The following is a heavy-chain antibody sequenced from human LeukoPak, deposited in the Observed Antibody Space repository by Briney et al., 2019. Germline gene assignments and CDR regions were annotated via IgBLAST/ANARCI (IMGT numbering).Heavy chain of an antibody. D-gene: IGHD6-19*01. CDR2: IYTSGST. J-gene: IGHJ4*02. Sequence: SETLSLTCTVSGGSISSYYWSWIRQPAGKGLEWIGRIYTSGSTNYNPSLKSRGTISVDTSKNQFSLKLNSVTPEDTAVYYCARCPLYSSGWYPGTGSFFDYWGQGTLVTVSS. CDR3: ARCPLYSSGWYPGTGSFFDY. CDR1: GGSISSYY. V-gene: IGHV4-4*07.